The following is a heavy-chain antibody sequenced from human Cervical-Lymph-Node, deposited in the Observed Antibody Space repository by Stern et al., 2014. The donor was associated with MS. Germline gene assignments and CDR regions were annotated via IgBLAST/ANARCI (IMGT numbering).Heavy chain of an antibody. Sequence: EVQLVESGGTLVQPGGSLRLSCAASGFTFSSYAMSWVRQAPGKGLEWVSFMSCSYGSTFYADSVKVRFTISRDNSKNTLFLQMNSLRAEDTAVYYCAKVYGSGPFDYWGQGTLVTVSS. J-gene: IGHJ4*02. CDR2: MSCSYGST. CDR1: GFTFSSYA. D-gene: IGHD6-19*01. CDR3: AKVYGSGPFDY. V-gene: IGHV3-23*04.